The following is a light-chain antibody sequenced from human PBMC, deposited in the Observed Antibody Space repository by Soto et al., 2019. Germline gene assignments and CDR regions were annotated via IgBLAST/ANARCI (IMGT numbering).Light chain of an antibody. CDR3: GTWDDSLSAVV. CDR1: SSNIGVKS. V-gene: IGLV1-51*01. CDR2: DNS. J-gene: IGLJ2*01. Sequence: QSVLTQPPSVSAAPGQKVTISCSGSSSNIGVKSVSWYQQLLRTAPKLLIYDNSERPSGIPDRFSASKSGTSATLGITGLQTGDEADYYCGTWDDSLSAVVFGGGTKLTVL.